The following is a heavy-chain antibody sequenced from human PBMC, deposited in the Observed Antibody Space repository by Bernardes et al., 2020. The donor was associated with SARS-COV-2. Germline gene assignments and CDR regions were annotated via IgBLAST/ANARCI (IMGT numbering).Heavy chain of an antibody. CDR3: ARSNYAVYYYYYYGMDV. CDR2: INHSGST. D-gene: IGHD1-7*01. V-gene: IGHV4-34*01. Sequence: LSLTCAVYGGSFSGYSWSWIRQPPGKGLAWIGEINHSGSTNYNPSLKSRVTISVDTSKNQFSLKLSSVTAADTAVYYCARSNYAVYYYYYYGMDVWGQGTTVTVSS. CDR1: GGSFSGYS. J-gene: IGHJ6*02.